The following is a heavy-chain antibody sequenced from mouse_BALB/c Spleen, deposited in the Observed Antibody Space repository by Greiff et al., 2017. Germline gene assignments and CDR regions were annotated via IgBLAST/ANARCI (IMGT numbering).Heavy chain of an antibody. CDR2: IRNKANGYTT. D-gene: IGHD4-1*01. J-gene: IGHJ4*01. CDR1: GFTFTAYY. V-gene: IGHV7-3*02. Sequence: DVMLVESGGGLVQPGGSLRLSCATSGFTFTAYYMSWVRQPPGKALEWLGFIRNKANGYTTEYSASVKGRFTISRDNSQSIVYLQMNTLIAEDSATYYCARGPPGTGAMDYWGQGTSVTVSS. CDR3: ARGPPGTGAMDY.